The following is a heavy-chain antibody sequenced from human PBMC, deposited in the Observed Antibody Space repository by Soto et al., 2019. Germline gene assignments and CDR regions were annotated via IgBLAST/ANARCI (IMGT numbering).Heavy chain of an antibody. V-gene: IGHV4-39*01. CDR2: IYYSGST. CDR1: GGSISSSSYY. D-gene: IGHD3-22*01. CDR3: ARQSGVVTYYFDY. J-gene: IGHJ4*02. Sequence: QLQLQESGPGLVKPSETLSLTCTVSGGSISSSSYYWGWIRQPPGKGLEWIGSIYYSGSTYYNPSLKMRVTISVATSKNQFSLKLSSVTAADTAVYYCARQSGVVTYYFDYWGQGTLVTVSS.